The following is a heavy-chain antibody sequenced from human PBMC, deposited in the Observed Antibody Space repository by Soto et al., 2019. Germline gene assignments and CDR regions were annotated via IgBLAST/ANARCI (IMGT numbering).Heavy chain of an antibody. D-gene: IGHD3-10*01. J-gene: IGHJ4*02. Sequence: GGSLRRSCAASGFTFSSYWMSWVRQAPGKGLEWVANIKQDGSEKYYVDSVKGRFTISRDNAKNSLYLQMNSLRAEDTAVYYCASRSLWFGELYDYWGQGTLVTVSS. CDR1: GFTFSSYW. CDR2: IKQDGSEK. CDR3: ASRSLWFGELYDY. V-gene: IGHV3-7*03.